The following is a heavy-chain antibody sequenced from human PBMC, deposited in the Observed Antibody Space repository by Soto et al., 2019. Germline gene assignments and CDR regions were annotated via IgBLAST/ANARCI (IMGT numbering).Heavy chain of an antibody. D-gene: IGHD3-3*01. CDR1: GYTFTSYG. Sequence: ASVKVSCKASGYTFTSYGISWVRQAPGQGLEWMGWISAYNGNTNYAQKLQGRVTMTTDTSTSTAYMELRSLRSDDTAVYYCARAMRITIFGVVISIGSYGAFDIWGQ. CDR2: ISAYNGNT. CDR3: ARAMRITIFGVVISIGSYGAFDI. J-gene: IGHJ3*02. V-gene: IGHV1-18*01.